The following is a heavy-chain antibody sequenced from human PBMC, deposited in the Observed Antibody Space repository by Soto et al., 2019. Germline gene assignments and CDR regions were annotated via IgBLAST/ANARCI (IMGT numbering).Heavy chain of an antibody. V-gene: IGHV3-30-3*01. Sequence: GGSLRLSCAASGFTFSSYAMHWVRQAPGKGLEWVAVISYDGSNKYYADSVKGRFTISRDNSKNTLYLQMNSLRAEDTAVYHCARVPYSSSSPAFDYWGQGTLVTVSS. J-gene: IGHJ4*02. CDR3: ARVPYSSSSPAFDY. CDR2: ISYDGSNK. CDR1: GFTFSSYA. D-gene: IGHD6-6*01.